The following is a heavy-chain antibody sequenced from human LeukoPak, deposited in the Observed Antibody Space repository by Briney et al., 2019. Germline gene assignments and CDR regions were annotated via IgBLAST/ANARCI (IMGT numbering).Heavy chain of an antibody. CDR1: GGSISNYY. CDR2: IHDSGST. CDR3: ARLDAAAGRYLQFFY. V-gene: IGHV4-59*08. J-gene: IGHJ4*02. Sequence: PSETLSLTCTVSGGSISNYYWSWIRQSPEKGLEWIGYIHDSGSTNYNPSLKSRVTISVDTSRNQFSLKLSSVTAADTAVYYCARLDAAAGRYLQFFYWGQGTLVTVSS. D-gene: IGHD5-24*01.